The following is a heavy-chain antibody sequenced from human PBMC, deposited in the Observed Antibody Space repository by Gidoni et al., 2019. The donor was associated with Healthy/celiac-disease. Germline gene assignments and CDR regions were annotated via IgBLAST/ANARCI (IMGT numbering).Heavy chain of an antibody. V-gene: IGHV4-59*08. CDR2: IYYSGST. CDR3: ARSSIAARGFFDY. J-gene: IGHJ4*02. CDR1: GCSISRYY. D-gene: IGHD6-6*01. Sequence: QVQLQESGPGLVKPSETLSLPCTVSGCSISRYYWSWIRQPPGKGLEWIGYIYYSGSTNYNPSLKSRVTISVDTSKNQFSLKLSSVTAADTAVYYCARSSIAARGFFDYWGQGTLVTVSS.